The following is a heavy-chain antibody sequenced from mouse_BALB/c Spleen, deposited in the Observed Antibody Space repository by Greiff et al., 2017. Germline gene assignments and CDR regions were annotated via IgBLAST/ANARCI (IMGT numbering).Heavy chain of an antibody. CDR2: IDPYNGGT. V-gene: IGHV1S135*01. J-gene: IGHJ3*01. CDR3: ARGYYGNYDPPWFAY. Sequence: VQLKESGPELVKPGASVKVSCKASGYAFTSYTMYWVKQSHGKSLEWIGYIDPYNGGTSYNQKFKGKATLTVDKSSSTAYMHLNSLTSEDSAVYYCARGYYGNYDPPWFAYWGQGTLVTVSA. CDR1: GYAFTSYT. D-gene: IGHD2-1*01.